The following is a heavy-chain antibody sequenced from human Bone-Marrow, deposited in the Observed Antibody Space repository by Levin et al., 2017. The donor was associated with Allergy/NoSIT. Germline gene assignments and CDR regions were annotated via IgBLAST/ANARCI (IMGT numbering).Heavy chain of an antibody. Sequence: GESLKISCAASGFSFTDAWMTWVRQAPGKGLECVGRIKTKTDGGATDYAAPGKGRFTISRDDSNNTLYLQMTSLRTEDTAVYYCTTWGTWGQGTLVTVAS. CDR3: TTWGT. CDR2: IKTKTDGGAT. V-gene: IGHV3-15*01. J-gene: IGHJ5*02. CDR1: GFSFTDAW. D-gene: IGHD3-16*01.